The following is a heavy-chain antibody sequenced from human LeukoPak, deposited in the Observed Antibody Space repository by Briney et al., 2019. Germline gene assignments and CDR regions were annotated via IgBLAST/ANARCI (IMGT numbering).Heavy chain of an antibody. Sequence: PSETLSLTCAVYGGSFSGYYWSWIRQPPGKGLEWIGEINHSGSTNYNPSLKSRVTISVDTSKNQFSLKLSSVTAADTAVYYCARGGDSSSWSVDYWGQGTLVTVSS. CDR1: GGSFSGYY. V-gene: IGHV4-34*01. J-gene: IGHJ4*02. D-gene: IGHD6-13*01. CDR3: ARGGDSSSWSVDY. CDR2: INHSGST.